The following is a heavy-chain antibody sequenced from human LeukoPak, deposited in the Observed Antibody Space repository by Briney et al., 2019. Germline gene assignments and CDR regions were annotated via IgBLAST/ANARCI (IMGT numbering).Heavy chain of an antibody. CDR2: INPSGGST. CDR3: ARASVVVITTSFALDV. V-gene: IGHV1-46*04. CDR1: GYTFTKYY. D-gene: IGHD3-22*01. J-gene: IGHJ3*01. Sequence: ASVKVSCKASGYTFTKYYMHWVRQAPGQRLEWMGFINPSGGSTTYAQKLQGRVTMTRDTSTSTVQMELSSLGSEDTALYYCARASVVVITTSFALDVWGQGTMVTVSS.